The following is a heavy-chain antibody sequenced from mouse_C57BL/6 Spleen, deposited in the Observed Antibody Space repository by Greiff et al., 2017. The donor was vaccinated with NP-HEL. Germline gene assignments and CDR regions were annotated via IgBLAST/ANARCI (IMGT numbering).Heavy chain of an antibody. CDR3: ARSASSGYLDY. D-gene: IGHD3-2*02. J-gene: IGHJ2*01. Sequence: QVHVKQPGAELVMPGASVKLSCKASGYTFTSYWMHWVKQRPGQGLEWIGEIDPSDSYTNYNQKFKGKSTLTVDKSSSTAYMQLSSLTSEDSAVYYCARSASSGYLDYWGQGTTLTVSS. CDR1: GYTFTSYW. V-gene: IGHV1-69*01. CDR2: IDPSDSYT.